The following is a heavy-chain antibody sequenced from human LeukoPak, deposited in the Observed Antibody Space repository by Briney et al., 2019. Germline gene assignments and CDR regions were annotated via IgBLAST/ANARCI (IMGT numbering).Heavy chain of an antibody. CDR1: GGSFSDYW. CDR3: ATPDSSGYYYLY. V-gene: IGHV4-34*01. J-gene: IGHJ4*02. Sequence: SETLSLTCAVYGGSFSDYWWTWIRQSPGKGLEWIGEVNHSGRTNYNPSLESRVTISVDTSKNQFSLKLSSVTAADTAVYYCATPDSSGYYYLYWGQGTLVTVSS. D-gene: IGHD3-22*01. CDR2: VNHSGRT.